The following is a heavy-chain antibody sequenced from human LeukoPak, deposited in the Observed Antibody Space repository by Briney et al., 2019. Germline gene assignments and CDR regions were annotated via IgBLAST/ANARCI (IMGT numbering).Heavy chain of an antibody. V-gene: IGHV4-59*01. CDR2: IYYSGST. Sequence: SETLSLTCTVSGGSISSYYWSWIRQPPGKGLEWIRYIYYSGSTNYNPSLKSRVTISVDTSENQFSLKLSSVTAADTAVYYCARDPRGYSGYPSNGMDVWGQGTTVTVSS. CDR3: ARDPRGYSGYPSNGMDV. D-gene: IGHD5-12*01. J-gene: IGHJ6*02. CDR1: GGSISSYY.